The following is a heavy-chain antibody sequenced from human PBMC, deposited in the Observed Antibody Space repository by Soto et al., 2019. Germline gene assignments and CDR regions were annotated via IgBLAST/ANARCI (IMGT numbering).Heavy chain of an antibody. CDR2: IYYSGSA. V-gene: IGHV4-59*01. CDR3: ARDGVSTYYYGSGIYDV. Sequence: QVQLQESGPGLVKPSETLSLTCTVSGGSISSYYWSWIRQPPGKGLEWIGYIYYSGSANYNPSLKSRVTISVDTSKNQFSLKLSSVTAADTAVYYCARDGVSTYYYGSGIYDVWGQGTTVTVSS. CDR1: GGSISSYY. D-gene: IGHD3-10*01. J-gene: IGHJ6*02.